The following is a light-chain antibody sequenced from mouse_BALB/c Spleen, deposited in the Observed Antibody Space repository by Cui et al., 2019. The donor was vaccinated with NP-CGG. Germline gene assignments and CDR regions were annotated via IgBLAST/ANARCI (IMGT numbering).Light chain of an antibody. CDR3: QQYSGYGYT. V-gene: IGKV4-57-1*01. J-gene: IGKJ2*01. Sequence: ENVLTQSPAIMSASPAETVTMTCWSSLIVTSNYYHWYQQKSGAYPKLMILSTSNMGSSGPTRFGGSGAGTSYSITNSSGESEDAATYYCQQYSGYGYTFGGGTKLEIK. CDR2: STS. CDR1: LIVTSNY.